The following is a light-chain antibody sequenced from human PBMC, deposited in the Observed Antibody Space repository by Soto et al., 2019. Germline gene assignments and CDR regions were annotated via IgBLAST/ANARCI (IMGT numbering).Light chain of an antibody. CDR3: QQYYSPWT. V-gene: IGKV4-1*01. CDR1: QSVLYSSNNKNY. CDR2: WAS. Sequence: DIVMTQSPDSLAVSLGERATINCKSRQSVLYSSNNKNYLAWYQMKPRQPPKLLIYWASIRESGLPDRFSGSGSATDFTLTICLLQSEHVAVYYCQQYYSPWTFGQGTKVEIK. J-gene: IGKJ1*01.